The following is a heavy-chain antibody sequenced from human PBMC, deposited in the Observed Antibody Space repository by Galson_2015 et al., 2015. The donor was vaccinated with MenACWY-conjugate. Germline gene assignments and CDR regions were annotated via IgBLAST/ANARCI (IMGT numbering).Heavy chain of an antibody. CDR1: GFPFSTYW. J-gene: IGHJ5*01. Sequence: SLRLSCAASGFPFSTYWMTWVRQAPGQGLEWVANIKYDGSEQFYGDSVRGRFTISRDNAENSLFLQMNSLRPEDTAVYFCARPIMTFQAVRSLDSWGQGTVVTVSS. D-gene: IGHD2-8*01. CDR3: ARPIMTFQAVRSLDS. CDR2: IKYDGSEQ. V-gene: IGHV3-7*01.